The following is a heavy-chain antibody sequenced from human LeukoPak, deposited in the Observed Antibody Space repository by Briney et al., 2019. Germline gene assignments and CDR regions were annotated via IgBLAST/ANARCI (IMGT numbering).Heavy chain of an antibody. CDR2: ISGGGGGT. CDR1: GFTFRSYA. D-gene: IGHD3-9*01. J-gene: IGHJ4*02. Sequence: GGSPRLSCAASGFTFRSYAMGWVRQSPGKGLEWVSSISGGGGGTYYAEFVKGRFTISRDNSKNTLCLQMNSLRAEDTAVYYCAKFNEILTGYFDYWGQGTLVTVSS. CDR3: AKFNEILTGYFDY. V-gene: IGHV3-23*01.